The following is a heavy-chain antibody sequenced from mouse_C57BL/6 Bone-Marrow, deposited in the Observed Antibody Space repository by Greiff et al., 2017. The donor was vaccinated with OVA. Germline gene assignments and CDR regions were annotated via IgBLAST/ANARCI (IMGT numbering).Heavy chain of an antibody. CDR1: GYTFTSYG. CDR3: ARSFYSLWYFDV. J-gene: IGHJ1*03. D-gene: IGHD2-12*01. V-gene: IGHV1-81*01. Sequence: QVQLQQSGAELARPGASVKLSCKASGYTFTSYGISWVKQSTGQGLEWIGEIYPRRGNTYYNEKFKGKATLTADKSSSTAYMALRSLTSEDSAVYFCARSFYSLWYFDVWGTGTTVTVSS. CDR2: IYPRRGNT.